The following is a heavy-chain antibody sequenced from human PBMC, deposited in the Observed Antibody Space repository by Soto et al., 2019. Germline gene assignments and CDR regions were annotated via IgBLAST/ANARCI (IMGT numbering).Heavy chain of an antibody. CDR2: ISYDGSNK. CDR3: AKDSEPHKWLDPVDY. Sequence: RRLSCAASGFTFSSYGMHWVRQAPGKGLEWVAVISYDGSNKYYADSVKGRFTISRDNSKNTLYLQMNSLRAEDTAVYYCAKDSEPHKWLDPVDYWGQGTLVTVSS. V-gene: IGHV3-30*18. J-gene: IGHJ4*02. CDR1: GFTFSSYG. D-gene: IGHD6-19*01.